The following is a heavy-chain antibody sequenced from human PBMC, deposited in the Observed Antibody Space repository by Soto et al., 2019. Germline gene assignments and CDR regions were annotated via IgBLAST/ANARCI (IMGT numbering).Heavy chain of an antibody. CDR1: GGSISNYY. Sequence: SETLSLTCTVSGGSISNYYWSWIRQPPGKGLEWIGYIYYSGSTNYNPSLKSRVTISVDTSKNQFSLKLSSVTAADTAVYYCARDSPRGYTYGQFDYWGQGTLVTVSS. V-gene: IGHV4-59*01. D-gene: IGHD5-18*01. J-gene: IGHJ4*02. CDR3: ARDSPRGYTYGQFDY. CDR2: IYYSGST.